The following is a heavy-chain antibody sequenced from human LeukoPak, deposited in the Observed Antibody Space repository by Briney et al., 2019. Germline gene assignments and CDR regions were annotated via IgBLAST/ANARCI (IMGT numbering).Heavy chain of an antibody. Sequence: GRSLRLSCAASGFTFDDYAMHWVRQAPGKGLEWVSGISWNSGSIGYADSVKGRFTISRDNPKNLLFLQINSLRVEDTAVYYCARETPRRGETRDGYRWGQGTVVTVSS. J-gene: IGHJ4*02. CDR1: GFTFDDYA. D-gene: IGHD5-24*01. CDR2: ISWNSGSI. V-gene: IGHV3-9*01. CDR3: ARETPRRGETRDGYR.